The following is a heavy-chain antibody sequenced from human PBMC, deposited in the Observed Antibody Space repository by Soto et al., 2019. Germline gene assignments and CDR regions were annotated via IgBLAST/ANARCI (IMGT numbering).Heavy chain of an antibody. CDR1: GGSISSYY. D-gene: IGHD6-13*01. Sequence: SETLSLTRTVSGGSISSYYWSWIRQPPGKGLEWIGYIDYSGSTTYNPSLKSRATISVDTSKNQFSLKLNSVTAADTAMYYCARDLAAVPRAFDYWGRGTLVTVPQ. CDR3: ARDLAAVPRAFDY. CDR2: IDYSGST. J-gene: IGHJ4*02. V-gene: IGHV4-59*01.